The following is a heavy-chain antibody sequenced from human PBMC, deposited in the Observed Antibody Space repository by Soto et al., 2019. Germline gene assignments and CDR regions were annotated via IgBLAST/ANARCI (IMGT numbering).Heavy chain of an antibody. CDR2: TYYRSKWYN. CDR3: ARDDSTNAYYLDY. CDR1: GDSVSSNNAA. V-gene: IGHV6-1*01. J-gene: IGHJ4*02. D-gene: IGHD5-18*01. Sequence: SQTLSLTCVISGDSVSSNNAAWNWIRQSPSRSLEWLGRTYYRSKWYNDYAVSVKSRITINPDTSKNQFSLQLNSVTPDDTAVYYCARDDSTNAYYLDYWGQGTLVTVSS.